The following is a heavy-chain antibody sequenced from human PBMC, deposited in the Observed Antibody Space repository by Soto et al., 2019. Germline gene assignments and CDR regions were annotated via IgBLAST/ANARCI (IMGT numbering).Heavy chain of an antibody. V-gene: IGHV4-39*01. CDR2: IYYSGST. CDR3: ARLNFLAWGLFDY. D-gene: IGHD7-27*01. CDR1: GGSISSSSYY. J-gene: IGHJ4*02. Sequence: SETLSLTCTVSGGSISSSSYYWGWIRQPPGKGLEWIGSIYYSGSTYYNPSLKSRVTISVDTSKNQFSLKLSSVTTADTAVYYCARLNFLAWGLFDYWGQGTLVTVSS.